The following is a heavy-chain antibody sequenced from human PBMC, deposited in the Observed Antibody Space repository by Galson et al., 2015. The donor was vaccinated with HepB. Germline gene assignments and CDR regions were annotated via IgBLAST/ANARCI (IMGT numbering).Heavy chain of an antibody. CDR3: ARDGGSLSS. D-gene: IGHD1-26*01. CDR1: GYTFTSYG. CDR2: ISAYNGNT. J-gene: IGHJ5*02. Sequence: SVKVSCKASGYTFTSYGISWVRQAPGQGLEWMGWISAYNGNTDYSEKLQGRVTMTTDTATTTAYLEVRNLRSDDTAVYYCARDGGSLSSWGQGTLVTVSS. V-gene: IGHV1-18*01.